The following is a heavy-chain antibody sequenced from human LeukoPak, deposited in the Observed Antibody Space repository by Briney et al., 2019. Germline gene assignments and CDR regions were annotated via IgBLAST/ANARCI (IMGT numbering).Heavy chain of an antibody. J-gene: IGHJ4*02. CDR2: ISYDGSNK. V-gene: IGHV3-30*18. CDR3: AKDVRSSGSYYTDY. Sequence: GGSLRLSCAASGFTFSSYGMHWVRQAPGKGLEWVAVISYDGSNKYSVDSVKGRFTISRDNSKNTLYLQMNSLRAEDAAVYYCAKDVRSSGSYYTDYWGQGTLVTVSS. D-gene: IGHD3-10*01. CDR1: GFTFSSYG.